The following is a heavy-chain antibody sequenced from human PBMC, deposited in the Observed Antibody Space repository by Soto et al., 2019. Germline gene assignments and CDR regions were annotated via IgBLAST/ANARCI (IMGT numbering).Heavy chain of an antibody. Sequence: RQAPGKGLEWVSAISGSGGSTYYADSVKGRFTISRDNSKNTMYLQKNSLRAEDTAVYYCASGPTRIAVAPPDYWGQGTLVTV. V-gene: IGHV3-23*01. D-gene: IGHD6-19*01. J-gene: IGHJ4*02. CDR2: ISGSGGST. CDR3: ASGPTRIAVAPPDY.